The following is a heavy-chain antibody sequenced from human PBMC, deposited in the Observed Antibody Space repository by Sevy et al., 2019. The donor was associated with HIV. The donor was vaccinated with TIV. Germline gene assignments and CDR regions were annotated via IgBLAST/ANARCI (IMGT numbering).Heavy chain of an antibody. CDR2: IGDSDTAT. V-gene: IGHV3-23*01. J-gene: IGHJ4*02. CDR1: GFTFSSYA. D-gene: IGHD3-16*02. Sequence: GGSLRLSCAASGFTFSSYAMSWVRQAPGRGLEWVSLIGDSDTATYYTDSVRGRFTISRDSSKNTLYLQMTSLRAGDTAVYYCAKGSYAVVNLFEYWGQGTLVTVSS. CDR3: AKGSYAVVNLFEY.